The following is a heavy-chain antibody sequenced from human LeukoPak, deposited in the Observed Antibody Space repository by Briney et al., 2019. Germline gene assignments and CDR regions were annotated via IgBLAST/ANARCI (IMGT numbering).Heavy chain of an antibody. V-gene: IGHV4-34*01. CDR3: ARPFYVWGSYRSKAFDI. J-gene: IGHJ3*02. CDR2: INHSGST. D-gene: IGHD3-16*02. CDR1: GGSFSGYY. Sequence: SETLSLTCAVYGGSFSGYYWSWIRQPPGKGLEWIGEINHSGSTNYNPSLKSRVTISVDTSKNQFSLKLSSVTAADTAVYYCARPFYVWGSYRSKAFDIWGQGTMVTVSS.